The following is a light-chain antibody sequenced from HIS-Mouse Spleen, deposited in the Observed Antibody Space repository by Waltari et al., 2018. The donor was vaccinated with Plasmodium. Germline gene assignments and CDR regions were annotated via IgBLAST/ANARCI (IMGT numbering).Light chain of an antibody. Sequence: DIQMIQSPSSLSASVGDRVTITCRASQSISSYLNWYQQKPGKAPKLLIYAASSLQSGVPSSFSGSGSGTDFTLTISSLQPEYFATYYCQQSYSTWTFGQGTKVEIK. J-gene: IGKJ1*01. CDR1: QSISSY. CDR2: AAS. CDR3: QQSYSTWT. V-gene: IGKV1-39*01.